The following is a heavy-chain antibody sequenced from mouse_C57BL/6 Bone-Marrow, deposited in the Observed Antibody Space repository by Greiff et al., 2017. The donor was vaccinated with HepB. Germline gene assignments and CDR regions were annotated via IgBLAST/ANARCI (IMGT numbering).Heavy chain of an antibody. Sequence: EVQLQQSGPGLAKPSQTLSLTCSVTGYSITSDHWNWIRKFPGNKLEYMGYISYSGSTYYNPSLKSRISINRDTSKNQYYMQLHSVTTEDTATYYCARWNWDAYYFDYWGQGTTLTVSS. CDR3: ARWNWDAYYFDY. J-gene: IGHJ2*01. CDR2: ISYSGST. V-gene: IGHV3-8*01. CDR1: GYSITSDH. D-gene: IGHD4-1*01.